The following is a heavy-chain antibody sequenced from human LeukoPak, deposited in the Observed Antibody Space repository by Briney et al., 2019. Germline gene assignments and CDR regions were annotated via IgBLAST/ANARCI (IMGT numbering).Heavy chain of an antibody. CDR1: GDSVSSNSVT. J-gene: IGHJ5*02. CDR3: ARRLTQYDCFDP. CDR2: TYYRSTGYN. V-gene: IGHV6-1*01. Sequence: SQTLSLTCAISGDSVSSNSVTWNWIRQSPSGGLEWLGRTYYRSTGYNDYAVSVRGRITVHPDTSKNQFSLHLNSVTPEDTAVYYCARRLTQYDCFDPWGQGILVTVSS. D-gene: IGHD2-2*01.